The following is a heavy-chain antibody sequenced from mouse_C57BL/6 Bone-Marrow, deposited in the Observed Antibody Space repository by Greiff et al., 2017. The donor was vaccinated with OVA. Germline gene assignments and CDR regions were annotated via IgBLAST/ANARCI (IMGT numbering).Heavy chain of an antibody. J-gene: IGHJ4*01. Sequence: EVQRVESGGGLVKPGGSLKLSCAASGFTFSDYGMHWVRQAPEKGLGWVAYISSGSSTINYADTVKGRFTISRDNAKNTLFLQMTSLRSEDTAMYYCARKVYSQYYYAMDYWGQGTSVTVSS. D-gene: IGHD1-1*01. CDR1: GFTFSDYG. V-gene: IGHV5-17*01. CDR3: ARKVYSQYYYAMDY. CDR2: ISSGSSTI.